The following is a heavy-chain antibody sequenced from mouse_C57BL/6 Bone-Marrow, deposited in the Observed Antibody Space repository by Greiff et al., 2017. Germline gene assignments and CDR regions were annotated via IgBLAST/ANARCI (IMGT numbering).Heavy chain of an antibody. Sequence: VQLQQSGAELARPGASVKLSCTASGYTFTSYGISWVKQRTGQGLEWIGEIYPSSGNTYYNEKFKGKATLTADKSSSTAYMELRSLTSEDSAVYFCARREDYDDDWFAYWGQGTLVTVSA. J-gene: IGHJ3*01. D-gene: IGHD2-4*01. CDR1: GYTFTSYG. CDR2: IYPSSGNT. CDR3: ARREDYDDDWFAY. V-gene: IGHV1-81*01.